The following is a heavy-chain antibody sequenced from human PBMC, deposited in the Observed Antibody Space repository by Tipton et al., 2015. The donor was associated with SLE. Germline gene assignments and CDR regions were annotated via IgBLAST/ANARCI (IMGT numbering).Heavy chain of an antibody. CDR2: TKNKAQGYIT. Sequence: SLRLSCAASGFTFSDHFMDWVRQAPGKGLEWVGRTKNKAQGYITDYAASVRGRFTISRDDSKNSLYLQMDSLRAEDMAVYYCARDDLGVDWFFDYWGKGTLVTVSS. CDR3: ARDDLGVDWFFDY. J-gene: IGHJ4*02. CDR1: GFTFSDHF. V-gene: IGHV3-72*01. D-gene: IGHD3-3*01.